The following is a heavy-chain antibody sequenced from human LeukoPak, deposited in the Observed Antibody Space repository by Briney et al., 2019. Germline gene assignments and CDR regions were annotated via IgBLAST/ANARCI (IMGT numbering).Heavy chain of an antibody. V-gene: IGHV3-72*01. J-gene: IGHJ4*02. CDR1: GFTFSDNY. CDR2: IRNKAKSYTT. CDR3: AKIRTGGIDY. Sequence: PGGSRRLSCAAPGFTFSDNYMDWVRRAPGKGLEWVGRIRNKAKSYTTEYAASVKGRFTISRDDSKNSLYLQMDSLKTEDTAVYYCAKIRTGGIDYWGQGTLVTVSS. D-gene: IGHD2-15*01.